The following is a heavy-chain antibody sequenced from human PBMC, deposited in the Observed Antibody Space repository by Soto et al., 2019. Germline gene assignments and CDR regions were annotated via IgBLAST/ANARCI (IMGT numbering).Heavy chain of an antibody. CDR1: GFTFSSYW. Sequence: GGSLRLSCAASGFTFSSYWMHWVRHAPGKGLVWVSRINTDGSGTSYADSVKGRFTISRDNVKNMMYLQMNSLRAEDTAVYYCAIDSYSGTTGIYYGIDVWGQGTTVTVSS. CDR2: INTDGSGT. CDR3: AIDSYSGTTGIYYGIDV. V-gene: IGHV3-74*01. J-gene: IGHJ6*02. D-gene: IGHD1-26*01.